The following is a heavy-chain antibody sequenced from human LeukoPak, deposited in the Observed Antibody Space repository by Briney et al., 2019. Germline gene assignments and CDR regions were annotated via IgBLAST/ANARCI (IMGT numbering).Heavy chain of an antibody. D-gene: IGHD2-21*01. CDR3: ANLLCVGDCNNWWEP. Sequence: KPGGSLRLSCAASGFTFSTYSMNWVRQAPGKGLVWVSSISSSSSYIYYADSVKGRFTISRDNAKNSLYLQMNSLRAEDTAVYYCANLLCVGDCNNWWEPWGQGTLVTVSS. V-gene: IGHV3-21*01. CDR2: ISSSSSYI. CDR1: GFTFSTYS. J-gene: IGHJ5*02.